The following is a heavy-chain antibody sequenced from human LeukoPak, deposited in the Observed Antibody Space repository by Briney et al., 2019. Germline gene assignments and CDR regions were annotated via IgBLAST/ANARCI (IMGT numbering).Heavy chain of an antibody. J-gene: IGHJ4*02. V-gene: IGHV3-21*06. CDR3: ARGTYYYDSSGYYEPDY. Sequence: GGSLRLSRAASGFTFSTYSMNWVRQAPGKGLEWVSSITSSSSYIYYADSVKGRFTISRDNAKNTLYLQMNSLRAEDTAVYYCARGTYYYDSSGYYEPDYWGQGTLVTVSS. D-gene: IGHD3-22*01. CDR1: GFTFSTYS. CDR2: ITSSSSYI.